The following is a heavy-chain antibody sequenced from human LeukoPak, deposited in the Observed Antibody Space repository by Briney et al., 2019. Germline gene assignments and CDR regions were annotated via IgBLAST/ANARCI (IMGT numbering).Heavy chain of an antibody. CDR2: ISGTSNTI. D-gene: IGHD6-19*01. J-gene: IGHJ4*02. CDR3: AKDRWGAVASFDY. CDR1: GFTFSSYE. Sequence: GGSLRLSCAASGFTFSSYEMNWVRQAPGKGLEWVSYISGTSNTIYYADSVKGRFTVSRDNAKNSLYLQMNSLRAEDTAVYYCAKDRWGAVASFDYWGQGTLVTVSS. V-gene: IGHV3-48*03.